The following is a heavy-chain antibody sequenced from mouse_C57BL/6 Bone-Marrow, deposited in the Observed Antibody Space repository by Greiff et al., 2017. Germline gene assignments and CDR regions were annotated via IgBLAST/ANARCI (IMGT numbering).Heavy chain of an antibody. CDR1: GYTFTGYW. D-gene: IGHD1-1*01. CDR3: ARRRGIYYYGSSYVFFDY. V-gene: IGHV1-9*01. CDR2: ILPGSGST. Sequence: VQVVESGAELMKPGASVKLSCKATGYTFTGYWIEWVKQRPGHGLEWIGEILPGSGSTNYNEKFKGKATFTADTSSNTAYMQLSSLTTEDSAIYYCARRRGIYYYGSSYVFFDYWGQGTTLTVSS. J-gene: IGHJ2*01.